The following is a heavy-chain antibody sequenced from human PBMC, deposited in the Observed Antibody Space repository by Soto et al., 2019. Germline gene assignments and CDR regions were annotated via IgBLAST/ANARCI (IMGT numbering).Heavy chain of an antibody. CDR3: TTDSTEVHGYRAQGDY. V-gene: IGHV3-15*07. D-gene: IGHD5-12*01. J-gene: IGHJ4*02. CDR1: GFTFSNAW. CDR2: IKSKTDGGTT. Sequence: GGSLRLSCAASGFTFSNAWMNWVRQAPGKGLEWVGRIKSKTDGGTTDYAAPVKGRFTISRDDSKKTLYLQMNSLKTEDTAVYYCTTDSTEVHGYRAQGDYWGQGTLVTVSS.